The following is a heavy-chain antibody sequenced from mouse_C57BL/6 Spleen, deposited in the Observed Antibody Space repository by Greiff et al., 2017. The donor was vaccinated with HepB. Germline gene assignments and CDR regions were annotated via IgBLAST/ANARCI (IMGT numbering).Heavy chain of an antibody. D-gene: IGHD2-5*01. Sequence: VQLQQSGPELVKPGASVKIPCKASGYTFTDYNMDWVKQSHGKSLEWIGDINPNNGGTIYNQKFKGKATLTVDKSSSTAYMERRSLTSEDTAVYYCARKDYSNYYFDYWGQGTTLTVSS. CDR2: INPNNGGT. CDR1: GYTFTDYN. V-gene: IGHV1-18*01. J-gene: IGHJ2*01. CDR3: ARKDYSNYYFDY.